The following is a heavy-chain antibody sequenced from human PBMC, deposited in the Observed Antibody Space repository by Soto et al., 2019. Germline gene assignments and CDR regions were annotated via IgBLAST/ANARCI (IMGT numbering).Heavy chain of an antibody. D-gene: IGHD1-26*01. CDR1: GYTFNSYA. J-gene: IGHJ3*02. CDR2: INAGNGNT. CDR3: ARDPTLVGATWGAPDAFDI. Sequence: ASVKVSCKASGYTFNSYAIHWVRPAPGQRLEWMGWINAGNGNTKYSQKFQGRVTITRDTSASTAYMELSSLRSEDTAVYYCARDPTLVGATWGAPDAFDIWGQGTMVTV. V-gene: IGHV1-3*01.